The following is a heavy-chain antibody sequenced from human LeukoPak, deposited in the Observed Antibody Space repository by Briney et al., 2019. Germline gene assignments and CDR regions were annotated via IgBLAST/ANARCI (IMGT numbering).Heavy chain of an antibody. D-gene: IGHD3-10*01. CDR3: ARGHTMVRGVNCFDY. CDR1: GGSFSGYY. V-gene: IGHV4-34*01. CDR2: INHSGST. J-gene: IGHJ4*02. Sequence: SETLSLTCAVYGGSFSGYYWSWIRQPPGKGLEWIGEINHSGSTNYNPSLKSRVTISVDTSKNQFSLKLSSVTAADTAVYYCARGHTMVRGVNCFDYWGQGTLVTVSS.